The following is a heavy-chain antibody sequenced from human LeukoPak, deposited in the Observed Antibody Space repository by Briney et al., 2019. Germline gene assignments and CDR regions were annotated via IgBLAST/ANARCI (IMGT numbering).Heavy chain of an antibody. D-gene: IGHD3-3*01. J-gene: IGHJ6*02. CDR2: ISYDGSNK. CDR3: ARDRVTIFGVVDSMDV. CDR1: GFTFSSYA. Sequence: GGSLRLSCAASGFTFSSYAMHWVRQAPGKGLEWVAVISYDGSNKYYADSVKGRFTISRDNSKNTLYLQMNSLRAEDTAVYYCARDRVTIFGVVDSMDVWGQGTTVTVSS. V-gene: IGHV3-30*14.